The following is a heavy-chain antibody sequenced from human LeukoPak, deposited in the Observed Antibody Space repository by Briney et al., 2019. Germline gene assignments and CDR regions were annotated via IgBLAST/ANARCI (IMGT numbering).Heavy chain of an antibody. CDR3: ERGRRMYGDK. CDR2: MKEDGSDE. D-gene: IGHD2-8*01. CDR1: GFALCATT. Sequence: RAGGSLSLSCVGYGFALCATTMSWVRQAPGKGLEWVAKMKEDGSDEKYVDSVKGRFTISRDNAQNSVFLQMNSLRAEDTAVYLCERGRRMYGDKWGQGTLVIVSS. V-gene: IGHV3-7*04. J-gene: IGHJ4*02.